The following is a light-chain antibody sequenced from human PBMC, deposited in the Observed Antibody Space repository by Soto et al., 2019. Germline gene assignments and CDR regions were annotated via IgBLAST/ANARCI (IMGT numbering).Light chain of an antibody. V-gene: IGLV2-14*01. CDR2: DVS. CDR1: SSDVGTYNY. Sequence: QSALTQPASVSGCPGQSITICCTGTSSDVGTYNYVSWYQQYPAKAPKLMIYDVSNRPSGVSNRFSGSKSGNTASLTISGLQAEDEADYYCYSYTTSGTYVFGTGTKVTVL. J-gene: IGLJ1*01. CDR3: YSYTTSGTYV.